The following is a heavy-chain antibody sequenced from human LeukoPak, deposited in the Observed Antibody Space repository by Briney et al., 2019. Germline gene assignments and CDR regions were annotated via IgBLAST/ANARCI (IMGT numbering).Heavy chain of an antibody. CDR2: ISGSGGNT. CDR1: GFSFSSSA. V-gene: IGHV3-23*01. J-gene: IGHJ6*02. Sequence: GSLRLSCAASGFSFSSSAMSWVRQAPGKGLEWVSAISGSGGNTYYAGSVKGRFTIFRDNSKNMLYLQMNSLRAEDTALYYCASQKANFYDSSGDVWGQGTTVTVSS. CDR3: ASQKANFYDSSGDV. D-gene: IGHD3-22*01.